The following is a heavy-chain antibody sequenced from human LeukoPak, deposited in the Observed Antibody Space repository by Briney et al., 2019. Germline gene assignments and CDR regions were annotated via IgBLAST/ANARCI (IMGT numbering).Heavy chain of an antibody. J-gene: IGHJ4*02. Sequence: PGGSLRLSRAASGFTFNNYWMNWVRQAPGKGLEGVANIKPDGSEKYYVDSVNGRFTISRDNAKNSLYLQMNSLRAEDTAVYYCARDPHRGGDYDYWGQGTLVTV. V-gene: IGHV3-7*03. CDR2: IKPDGSEK. CDR3: ARDPHRGGDYDY. CDR1: GFTFNNYW. D-gene: IGHD4-17*01.